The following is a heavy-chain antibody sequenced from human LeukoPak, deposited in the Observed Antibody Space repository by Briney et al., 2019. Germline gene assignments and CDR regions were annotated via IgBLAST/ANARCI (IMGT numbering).Heavy chain of an antibody. V-gene: IGHV3-48*03. D-gene: IGHD5-18*01. CDR2: ISSSGSTI. J-gene: IGHJ4*02. CDR3: AREEAAWIQPGYDY. Sequence: GGSMRLSCAASGFTFSSYEMNWVRQAPGKGLEWVSYISSSGSTIYYADSVKGRFTISRDNAKNSLYLQMNSLRAEDTAVYYCAREEAAWIQPGYDYWGQGTLVTVSS. CDR1: GFTFSSYE.